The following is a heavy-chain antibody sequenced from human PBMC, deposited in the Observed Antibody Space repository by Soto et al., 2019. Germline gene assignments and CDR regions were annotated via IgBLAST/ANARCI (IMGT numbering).Heavy chain of an antibody. V-gene: IGHV3-23*01. D-gene: IGHD3-22*01. CDR1: GFSFKSFA. CDR2: ISGDGYST. CDR3: AKSSGYYDSRARFDY. J-gene: IGHJ4*02. Sequence: EVQLLESGGGLVQPGGSLGLSGAASGFSFKSFAMGGVGQAPGKGREWVSAISGDGYSTYYADSVKGRFTVSRDNSNNTHYLQMDSLRAEDTAVYYCAKSSGYYDSRARFDYWGQGSLVTVSS.